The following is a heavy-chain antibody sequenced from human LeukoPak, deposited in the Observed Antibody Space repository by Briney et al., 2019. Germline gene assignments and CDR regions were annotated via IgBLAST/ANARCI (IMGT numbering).Heavy chain of an antibody. CDR2: INPNSGGT. CDR3: ARRGYTSYNWFDP. D-gene: IGHD5-18*01. Sequence: ASVKVSCKASGYTFTGYYMHWVRQAPGQGLEWMGWINPNSGGTNYAQKFQGRVTMTRDTSISTAYLQWSSLKASDTAMYYCARRGYTSYNWFDPWGQGTLVTVSS. V-gene: IGHV1-2*02. J-gene: IGHJ5*02. CDR1: GYTFTGYY.